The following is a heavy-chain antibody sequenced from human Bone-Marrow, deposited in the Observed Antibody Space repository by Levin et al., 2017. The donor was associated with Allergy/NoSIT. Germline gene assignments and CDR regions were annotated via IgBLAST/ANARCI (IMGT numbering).Heavy chain of an antibody. J-gene: IGHJ4*02. V-gene: IGHV3-23*01. Sequence: GESLKISCAASGFTFSSYAMSWVRQAPGKGLEWVSAITNSGSRTYYADSVQGRFTISRDNSKNTLYLQMNSLRAEDTAVYYCAKDGVRGSYHPWSVDFWGQGTLVTVSS. D-gene: IGHD1-26*01. CDR1: GFTFSSYA. CDR3: AKDGVRGSYHPWSVDF. CDR2: ITNSGSRT.